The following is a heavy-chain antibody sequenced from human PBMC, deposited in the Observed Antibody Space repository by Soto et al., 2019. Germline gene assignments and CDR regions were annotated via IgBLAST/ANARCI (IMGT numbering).Heavy chain of an antibody. CDR3: AKATATGGGAFDI. D-gene: IGHD2-8*02. Sequence: PGWSLRLSCAASGFTFSSYAMHWVRQAPGKGLEWVAVISYDGSNKYYADSVKGRFTISRDSSQNTVYLQMNSLTAGDTALYYCAKATATGGGAFDICGQGTKVTVSS. V-gene: IGHV3-30-3*01. CDR1: GFTFSSYA. CDR2: ISYDGSNK. J-gene: IGHJ3*02.